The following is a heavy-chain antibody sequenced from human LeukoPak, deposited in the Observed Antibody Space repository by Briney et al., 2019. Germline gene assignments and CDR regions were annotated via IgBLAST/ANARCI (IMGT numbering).Heavy chain of an antibody. D-gene: IGHD4-17*01. V-gene: IGHV3-48*01. CDR2: ISSSSSTI. J-gene: IGHJ4*02. CDR3: ARESRPGDYGDYQDY. CDR1: GFTFSSYA. Sequence: GGSLRLSCAASGFTFSSYAMSWVRQAPGKGLEWVSYISSSSSTIYYADSVKGRFTISRDNAKNSLYLQMNSLRAEDTAVYYCARESRPGDYGDYQDYWGQGTLVTVSS.